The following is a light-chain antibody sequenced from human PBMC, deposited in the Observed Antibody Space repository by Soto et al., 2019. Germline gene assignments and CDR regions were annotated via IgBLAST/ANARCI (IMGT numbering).Light chain of an antibody. V-gene: IGLV1-51*02. J-gene: IGLJ3*02. CDR3: GTWDSSLSAWV. CDR2: ENN. Sequence: QSVLTQPPSVSAAPGQKVTISCSGSRSNIGNNYVSWYQQLPGTAPKLLIYENNKRPSGIPDRFSGSKSGTSATLGITGLQTGDEADYYCGTWDSSLSAWVFGGGTQLTVL. CDR1: RSNIGNNY.